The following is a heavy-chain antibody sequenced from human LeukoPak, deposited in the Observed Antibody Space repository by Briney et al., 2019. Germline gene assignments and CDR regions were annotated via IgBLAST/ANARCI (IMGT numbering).Heavy chain of an antibody. CDR2: IYHSGST. V-gene: IGHV4-59*12. Sequence: SETLSLTCTVSGGSISSYYWSWIRQPPGKGLEWIGYIYHSGSTYYNPSLKSRVTISVDRSKNQFSLKLSSVTAVDTAVYYCARSHDYGDSNWFDPWGQGTLVTVSS. J-gene: IGHJ5*02. CDR1: GGSISSYY. CDR3: ARSHDYGDSNWFDP. D-gene: IGHD4-17*01.